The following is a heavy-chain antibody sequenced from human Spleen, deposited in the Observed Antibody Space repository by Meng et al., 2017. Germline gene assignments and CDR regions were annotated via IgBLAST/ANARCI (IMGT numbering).Heavy chain of an antibody. CDR2: IGHSGFT. V-gene: IGHV4-39*01. CDR1: GGSIITSGYY. J-gene: IGHJ5*02. Sequence: QPQLQESGPGLVKPSEALSLTCRVSGGSIITSGYYWGWIRQPPGKGLEWIGSIGHSGFTYYTPSLKSRVTVSTDTSRNQFFLWLTSVTAADTAVYYCVRSSAWVRTGFDPWGQGTLVTVSS. CDR3: VRSSAWVRTGFDP. D-gene: IGHD6-25*01.